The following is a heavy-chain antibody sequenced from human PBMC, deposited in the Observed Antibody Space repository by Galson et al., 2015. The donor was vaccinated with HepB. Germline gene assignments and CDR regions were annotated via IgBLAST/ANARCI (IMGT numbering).Heavy chain of an antibody. CDR3: ARSCGGDCYSGNYFDY. CDR1: GYTFTSYY. D-gene: IGHD2-21*02. V-gene: IGHV1-46*01. CDR2: INPSGGST. Sequence: VKVSCKASGYTFTSYYMHWVRQAPGQGLEWMGIINPSGGSTSYAQKFQGRVTMTRDTSTSTVYMELSSLRSEDTAVYYCARSCGGDCYSGNYFDYWGQGTLVTVSS. J-gene: IGHJ4*02.